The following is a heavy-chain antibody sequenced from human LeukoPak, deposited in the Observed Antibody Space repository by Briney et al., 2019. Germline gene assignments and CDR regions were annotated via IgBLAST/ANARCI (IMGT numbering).Heavy chain of an antibody. D-gene: IGHD5-18*01. CDR3: ARGDTAQVDYYYYMDV. Sequence: GGSLRLSCAASGFTFSSYSMNWARQAPGKGLEWVSYISSTGNIIYYADSVKGRFTVSRDNAKKSLYLQMNSLRAEDTAVYYCARGDTAQVDYYYYMDVWGKGTTVTISS. V-gene: IGHV3-48*04. CDR2: ISSTGNII. CDR1: GFTFSSYS. J-gene: IGHJ6*03.